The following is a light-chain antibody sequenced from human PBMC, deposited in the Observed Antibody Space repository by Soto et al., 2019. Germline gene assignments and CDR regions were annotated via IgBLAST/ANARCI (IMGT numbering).Light chain of an antibody. CDR1: QSISSY. CDR3: QQSYSTPFT. V-gene: IGKV1-39*01. J-gene: IGKJ3*01. CDR2: AAS. Sequence: DIPMTQSPSSLSESVDNRATITCRASQSISSYLNWNHQKPGKAPKLLIYAASSLQSGVPSRFSGSGSGTDFTLTISSLQPEDFATYYCQQSYSTPFTFGPGTKVDI.